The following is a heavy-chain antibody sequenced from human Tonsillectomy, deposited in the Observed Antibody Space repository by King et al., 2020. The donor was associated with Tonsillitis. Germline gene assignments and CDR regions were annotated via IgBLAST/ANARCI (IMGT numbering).Heavy chain of an antibody. V-gene: IGHV1-2*02. CDR1: GYTFTDYY. CDR3: VGEAYD. Sequence: VQLVESGAEVKKPGASVKVSCKTSGYTFTDYYIHWVRQAPGQGLEWMGWINPDSGATIYAQKFQDRVTLTRDTSVSTAYMELSRLRFDDTALYYCVGEAYDWGQGTLVTVSS. J-gene: IGHJ4*02. D-gene: IGHD2-21*01. CDR2: INPDSGAT.